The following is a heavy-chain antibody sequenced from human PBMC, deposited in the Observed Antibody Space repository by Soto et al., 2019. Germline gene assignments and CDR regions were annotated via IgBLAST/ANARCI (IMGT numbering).Heavy chain of an antibody. CDR1: GGSISSSSYY. Sequence: SETLSLTCTVSGGSISSSSYYWNWIRQPPGKGLEWIGYIYYSGSTYYNPSLKSRVTISVDTSKNQFSLQLSSVTAADTAVYYCARDTSGHDYWGQGTLVTVSS. CDR3: ARDTSGHDY. CDR2: IYYSGST. V-gene: IGHV4-30-4*01. D-gene: IGHD2-8*01. J-gene: IGHJ4*02.